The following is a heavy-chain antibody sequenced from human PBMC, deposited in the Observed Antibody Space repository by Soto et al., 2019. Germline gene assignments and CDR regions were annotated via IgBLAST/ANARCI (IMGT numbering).Heavy chain of an antibody. J-gene: IGHJ4*02. CDR2: ISGSGDST. CDR1: GFTFSSYA. V-gene: IGHV3-23*01. CDR3: AKRAWGSFYFAY. D-gene: IGHD7-27*01. Sequence: PGGSLRLSCAASGFTFSSYAMSWVRQAPGKGLEWVSVISGSGDSTYYADSVKGRFTISRDNSKNTLYLQMNSLRAEDTALYYCAKRAWGSFYFAYWGQGTLVTVSS.